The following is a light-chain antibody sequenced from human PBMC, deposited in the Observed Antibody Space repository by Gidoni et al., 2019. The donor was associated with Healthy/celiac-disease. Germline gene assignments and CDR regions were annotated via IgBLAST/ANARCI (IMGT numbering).Light chain of an antibody. CDR2: AAS. V-gene: IGKV1-39*01. Sequence: DIQMTQSPSSLSASVGDRVTITCRASQSICSYLNWYQQKPGKAPKLLIYAASSLQSGFPSRFSGSGSGTDFTLTISSLQPEDFATYYCQQSYSTPYTFGQXTKLEIK. CDR1: QSICSY. CDR3: QQSYSTPYT. J-gene: IGKJ2*01.